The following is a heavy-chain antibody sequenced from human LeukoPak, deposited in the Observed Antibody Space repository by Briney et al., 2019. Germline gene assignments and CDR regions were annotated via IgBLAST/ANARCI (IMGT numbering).Heavy chain of an antibody. D-gene: IGHD3-3*01. V-gene: IGHV4-39*07. Sequence: KTSETLSLTCTVSGGSISSSSYYWGWIRQPPGKGLEWIGSIYYSGSTYYNPSLKSRVTISVDTSKNQFSLKLSSVTAADTAVYYCASRRPLAYYDFWSGYSTRWYDPWGQGTLVTVSS. CDR1: GGSISSSSYY. J-gene: IGHJ5*02. CDR3: ASRRPLAYYDFWSGYSTRWYDP. CDR2: IYYSGST.